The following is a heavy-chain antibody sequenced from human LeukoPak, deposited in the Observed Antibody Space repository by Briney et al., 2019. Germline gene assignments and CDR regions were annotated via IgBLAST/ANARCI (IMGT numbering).Heavy chain of an antibody. J-gene: IGHJ5*02. V-gene: IGHV3-7*01. Sequence: GGSLRLSCKASGLTFGTDWMSWARQAPGKGLEWVAAIKPDEGEKYYVASVNGRFTISRDNAKNTLYLQMNSLRVEDTALYFCVRHSITRALDLWGQGGLVIVSS. CDR2: IKPDEGEK. CDR3: VRHSITRALDL. CDR1: GLTFGTDW. D-gene: IGHD7-27*01.